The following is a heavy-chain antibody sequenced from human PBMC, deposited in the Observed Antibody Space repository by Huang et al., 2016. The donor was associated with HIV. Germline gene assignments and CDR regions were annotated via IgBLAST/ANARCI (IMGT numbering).Heavy chain of an antibody. Sequence: QVQLVQSGAEVRKPGSSVKVSCRASGGSFNNFGINWVRQAPGQGLEWVGGIIPRVGTRNDAQRFKDRVTITADETTGVVHLEVTSLRSDDTAVYFCAKRGGAWGSPYAFDLWGPGTMVTVSS. CDR1: GGSFNNFG. D-gene: IGHD3-16*01. V-gene: IGHV1-69*13. CDR3: AKRGGAWGSPYAFDL. J-gene: IGHJ3*01. CDR2: IIPRVGTR.